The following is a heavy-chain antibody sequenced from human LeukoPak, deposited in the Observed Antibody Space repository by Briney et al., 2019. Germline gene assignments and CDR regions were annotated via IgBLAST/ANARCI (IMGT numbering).Heavy chain of an antibody. CDR1: GFTFSSYA. J-gene: IGHJ4*02. CDR3: AKTSIVVVPAAMIRGYFDY. D-gene: IGHD2-2*01. CDR2: ISGSGGST. V-gene: IGHV3-23*01. Sequence: GGSLRLSCAASGFTFSSYAMSWVRQAPGKGLEWVSAISGSGGSTYYADSVKGRFTISRDNSKNTLYLQMNSLRAEDTAVYYCAKTSIVVVPAAMIRGYFDYWGQGTLVTVSS.